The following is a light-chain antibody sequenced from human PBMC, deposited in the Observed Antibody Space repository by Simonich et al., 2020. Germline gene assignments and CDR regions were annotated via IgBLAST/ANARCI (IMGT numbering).Light chain of an antibody. Sequence: DIQMTQSPSTLSASVGDRVTITCRAIQSISSWLAWYQQKPGKAHKHLIYKASSLESGVPTRFIGSGSGTEFTLTISSLQPDDFATYYCQQYNSYSPSYTFGPGTRVDIK. CDR2: KAS. CDR3: QQYNSYSPSYT. V-gene: IGKV1-5*03. CDR1: QSISSW. J-gene: IGKJ3*01.